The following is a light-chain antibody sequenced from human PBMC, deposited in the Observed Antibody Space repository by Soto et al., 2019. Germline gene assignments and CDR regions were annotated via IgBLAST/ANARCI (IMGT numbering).Light chain of an antibody. V-gene: IGLV2-14*01. J-gene: IGLJ1*01. CDR3: SSYTSSGTLV. CDR2: DVT. CDR1: SSDVGGYIY. Sequence: QSALTQPASVSGSPGQSITISCTATSSDVGGYIYVSWYQQHPGKAPKLMIYDVTDRPSGVSNRFSGSKSGNTASLTISGLQAEDEADYYCSSYTSSGTLVFGTGTKVTVL.